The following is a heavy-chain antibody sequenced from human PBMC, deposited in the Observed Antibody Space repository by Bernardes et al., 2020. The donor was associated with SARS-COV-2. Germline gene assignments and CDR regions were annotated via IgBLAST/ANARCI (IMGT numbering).Heavy chain of an antibody. J-gene: IGHJ4*02. D-gene: IGHD3-10*01. CDR3: ARDRGYSLGSLSFDY. Sequence: GGSLRLSCAASGFTFSNYGMNWVRQAPGKGLEWVSFIITSGESKYYADSVRGRFTISRDNAKDSLSLEMHSLRTEDTAVYYCARDRGYSLGSLSFDYWGPGTLVTVSS. CDR1: GFTFSNYG. V-gene: IGHV3-21*01. CDR2: IITSGESK.